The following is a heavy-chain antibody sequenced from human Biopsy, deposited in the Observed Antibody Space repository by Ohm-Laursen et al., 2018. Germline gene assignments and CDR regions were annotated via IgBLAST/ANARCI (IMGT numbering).Heavy chain of an antibody. Sequence: SDTLSFTCTASGDSISTYYWSWIRQPPGKGLEWIGYVYYTGSTDYNPSLQSRVTISVDTSKNHFSLRLRSVTPADTAIYYCARDRGYYSDRTVPGYFDLWGRGTLVTVSS. CDR2: VYYTGST. J-gene: IGHJ2*01. D-gene: IGHD3-22*01. CDR3: ARDRGYYSDRTVPGYFDL. V-gene: IGHV4-59*01. CDR1: GDSISTYY.